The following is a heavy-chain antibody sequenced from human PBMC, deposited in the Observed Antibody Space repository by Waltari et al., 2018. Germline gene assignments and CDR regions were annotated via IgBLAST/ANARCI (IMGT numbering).Heavy chain of an antibody. CDR2: ISSSSSTI. D-gene: IGHD3-10*01. CDR3: ARAAGWFGELLSGGAGYFDY. J-gene: IGHJ4*02. Sequence: EVQLVESGGGLVQPGGSLRLSCAASGFTFSSYSMNWVRQAPGKGLEWVSYISSSSSTIYYADSGKGRFTISRDKAKNSLYLQMNSLRAEDTAVYYCARAAGWFGELLSGGAGYFDYWGQGTLVTVSS. V-gene: IGHV3-48*01. CDR1: GFTFSSYS.